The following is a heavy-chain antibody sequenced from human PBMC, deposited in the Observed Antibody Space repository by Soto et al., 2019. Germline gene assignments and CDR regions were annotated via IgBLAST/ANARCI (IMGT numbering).Heavy chain of an antibody. D-gene: IGHD3-16*02. CDR2: ISGNGGTV. J-gene: IGHJ4*02. CDR3: AKDFRLGELSSSYFDY. CDR1: GFTFSSYA. Sequence: PGGSLRLSCAASGFTFSSYAMSWVRQAPGRGLEWVSAISGNGGTVHYADSVKGRFTISRDNSQNTLYLQMDSLRAEDTAVYYCAKDFRLGELSSSYFDYWAQRPLVTVSS. V-gene: IGHV3-23*01.